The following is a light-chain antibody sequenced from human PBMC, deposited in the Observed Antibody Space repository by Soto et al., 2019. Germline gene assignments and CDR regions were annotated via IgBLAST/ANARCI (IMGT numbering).Light chain of an antibody. CDR2: DND. Sequence: QSVLTQPPSVSAAPGQKVTISCSGSSSNIGNNFVSWYQQLPGTAPKLLVYDNDKRPSGIPDRFSGSKSGTSATLGITGLQTGDEADYYCGTWDNSLSGMVFGGGTKLTVL. V-gene: IGLV1-51*01. CDR3: GTWDNSLSGMV. CDR1: SSNIGNNF. J-gene: IGLJ2*01.